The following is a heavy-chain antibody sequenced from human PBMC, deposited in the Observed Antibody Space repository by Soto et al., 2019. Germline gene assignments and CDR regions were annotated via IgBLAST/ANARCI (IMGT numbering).Heavy chain of an antibody. CDR1: GFTFSSYA. J-gene: IGHJ3*02. D-gene: IGHD3-10*01. CDR3: AKGIAMVRGVPRDAFDI. Sequence: PGGSLRLSCAASGFTFSSYAMSWVRQAPGKGLEWVSAISGSGGSTYYADSVKGRFTISRDNSKNTLYLQMNSLRAEDTAVYYCAKGIAMVRGVPRDAFDIWGQGTMVTVSS. CDR2: ISGSGGST. V-gene: IGHV3-23*01.